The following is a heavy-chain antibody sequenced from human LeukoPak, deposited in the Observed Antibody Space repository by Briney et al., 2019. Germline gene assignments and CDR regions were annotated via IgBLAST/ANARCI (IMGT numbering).Heavy chain of an antibody. CDR1: GFTFSSYA. CDR3: AKDGYPNSAGTTYFDY. J-gene: IGHJ4*02. D-gene: IGHD1-7*01. Sequence: GGSLRLSCAASGFTFSSYAMSWVRQAPGKGLEWVSAISGSGGNTYYADSVKGRFTISRDNSKNALYLQMNSLRAEDTAVYYCAKDGYPNSAGTTYFDYWGQGTLVTVSS. CDR2: ISGSGGNT. V-gene: IGHV3-23*01.